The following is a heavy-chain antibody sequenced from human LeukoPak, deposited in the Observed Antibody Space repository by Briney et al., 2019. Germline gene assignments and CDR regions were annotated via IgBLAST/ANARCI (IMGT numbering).Heavy chain of an antibody. CDR2: IYYSGST. CDR3: ARLAPSSSAMDV. J-gene: IGHJ6*02. D-gene: IGHD6-6*01. Sequence: PSETLSLTCTVSGGSISGYYWTWIRQPPGKGLEWIGYIYYSGSTNYNPSLKSRVIISVDTSKNQFSLKLTSVTAAGTAVYYCARLAPSSSAMDVWGQGTTVTVSS. CDR1: GGSISGYY. V-gene: IGHV4-59*08.